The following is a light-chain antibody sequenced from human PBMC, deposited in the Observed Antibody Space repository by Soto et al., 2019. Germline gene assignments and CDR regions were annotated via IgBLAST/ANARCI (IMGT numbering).Light chain of an antibody. CDR2: DVS. CDR1: SSDVGGYNY. V-gene: IGLV2-14*01. J-gene: IGLJ2*01. Sequence: QSALTQPASVSGSPGQSITISCTGTSSDVGGYNYASWYQQHPGKAPKLMIYDVSNRPSGVSNRFSGSKSGNTASLTISGLQAEDEADYYCNSYTSSSTLLFGGGTKVTVL. CDR3: NSYTSSSTLL.